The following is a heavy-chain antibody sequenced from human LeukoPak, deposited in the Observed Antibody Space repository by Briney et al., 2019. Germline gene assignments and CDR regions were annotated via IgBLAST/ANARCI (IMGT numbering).Heavy chain of an antibody. J-gene: IGHJ4*02. D-gene: IGHD3-16*01. CDR1: GYTFTSNY. Sequence: ASVKVSCKASGYTFTSNYILWVRQAPGQGLEWMGMIYPRDGSTSYAQKFQGRVTVTRDTSTSTVHMELSGLRSDDTAVYYCARGVWGSRGSYYFDYWGQGTLVTVSS. V-gene: IGHV1-46*01. CDR3: ARGVWGSRGSYYFDY. CDR2: IYPRDGST.